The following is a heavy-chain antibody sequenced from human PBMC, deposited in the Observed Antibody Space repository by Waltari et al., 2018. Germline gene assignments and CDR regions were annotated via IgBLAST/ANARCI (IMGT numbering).Heavy chain of an antibody. CDR1: GFTFSSYS. Sequence: EVQLVESGGGLVQPGGSLRLSCAASGFTFSSYSMNWVRQAPGKGLEWVSYISSSSSTIYYADSVKGRFTISRDNAKNSLYLQMNSLRAEDTAVYYCAAGRLGGNSPFFDYWGQGTLVTVSS. V-gene: IGHV3-48*04. J-gene: IGHJ4*02. CDR3: AAGRLGGNSPFFDY. CDR2: ISSSSSTI. D-gene: IGHD2-21*02.